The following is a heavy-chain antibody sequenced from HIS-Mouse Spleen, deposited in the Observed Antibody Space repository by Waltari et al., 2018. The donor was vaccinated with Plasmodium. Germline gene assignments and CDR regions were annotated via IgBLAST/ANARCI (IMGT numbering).Heavy chain of an antibody. CDR2: VNPTSGGT. D-gene: IGHD6-13*01. J-gene: IGHJ4*02. Sequence: QVQLVQSGAEVKKPGASVKVSCKASGYTFTGYYMHWVRQAPGQGSEWMGLVNPTSGGTNNAKKLQGRVTRTRDTSISTSYMELSRLRSDDTAVYYCARDLAAAGHFDYWGQGTLVTVSS. CDR3: ARDLAAAGHFDY. V-gene: IGHV1-2*02. CDR1: GYTFTGYY.